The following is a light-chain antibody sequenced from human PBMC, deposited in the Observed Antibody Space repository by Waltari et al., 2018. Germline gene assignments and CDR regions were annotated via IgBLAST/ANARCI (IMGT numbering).Light chain of an antibody. V-gene: IGKV1-12*02. CDR2: SAS. Sequence: DIQMTQSPSSVSASVGDRVTITCRASQNISSWLAWYQQKPGKVPKLLIHSASSLQSGVPSRFSGSGSGTDFTLTISSLQPEDFATYYCQQINTFPFTFGPGTKVDIK. CDR1: QNISSW. CDR3: QQINTFPFT. J-gene: IGKJ3*01.